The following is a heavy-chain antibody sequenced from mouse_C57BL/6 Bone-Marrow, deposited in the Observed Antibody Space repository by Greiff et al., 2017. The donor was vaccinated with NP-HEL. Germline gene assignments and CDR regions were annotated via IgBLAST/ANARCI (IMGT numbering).Heavy chain of an antibody. CDR3: ARREAGYYPFAY. V-gene: IGHV2-2*01. CDR1: GFSFTSYG. D-gene: IGHD2-3*01. CDR2: IWSGGST. J-gene: IGHJ3*01. Sequence: VKLMESGPGLVQPSQSLSITCTVSGFSFTSYGVHWVRQSPGKGLEWLGVIWSGGSTDYNAAFISRLSISKDNSKSQVFFKMNSLQADDTAIYYCARREAGYYPFAYWGQGTLVTVSA.